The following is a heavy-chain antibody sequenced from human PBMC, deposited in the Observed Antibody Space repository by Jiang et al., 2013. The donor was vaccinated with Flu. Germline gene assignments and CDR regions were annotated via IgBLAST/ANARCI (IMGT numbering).Heavy chain of an antibody. CDR3: ARRPLIGAFDY. D-gene: IGHD4/OR15-4a*01. Sequence: GAEVKKPGASVKVSCEASGYTFTTHDIHWVRQAPGQRLEWMGWLNSANGSPKYSQEFQGRVTITWDTSASAVYMELSSLRSEDSAVYYCARRPLIGAFDYWGQGTLVTVSS. J-gene: IGHJ4*02. CDR1: GYTFTTHD. CDR2: LNSANGSP. V-gene: IGHV1-3*01.